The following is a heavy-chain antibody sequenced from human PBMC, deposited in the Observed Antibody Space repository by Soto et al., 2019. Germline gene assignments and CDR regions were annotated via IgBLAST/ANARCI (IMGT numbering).Heavy chain of an antibody. V-gene: IGHV4-34*01. CDR3: ASTSGDTAKPKRYYYYMDV. J-gene: IGHJ6*03. CDR1: GGCFSGYY. CDR2: INHSGST. Sequence: QVQLQQWGAGLLKPSETLSLTCAVYGGCFSGYYWSWLRQPPGKGLEWIGEINHSGSTNYNPSLKSRVTISVDTSKNQFSLKLSSVTAADTAVYYCASTSGDTAKPKRYYYYMDVWGKGTTVTVSS. D-gene: IGHD5-18*01.